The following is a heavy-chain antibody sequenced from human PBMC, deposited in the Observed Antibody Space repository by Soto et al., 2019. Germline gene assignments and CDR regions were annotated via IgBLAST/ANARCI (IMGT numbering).Heavy chain of an antibody. J-gene: IGHJ4*02. CDR2: IYHSGST. V-gene: IGHV4-4*02. CDR3: AGSRRTSSLPLDY. CDR1: GASISTSHW. D-gene: IGHD6-6*01. Sequence: QVHLQESGPGLVKPSGTLSLSCAVSGASISTSHWWTWVRQPPGKGLAWIGEIYHSGSTNYHPSLKSRVTIYRAKSRNQLSLKLTSLTAADMAMYYCAGSRRTSSLPLDYCGQGRLVVVS.